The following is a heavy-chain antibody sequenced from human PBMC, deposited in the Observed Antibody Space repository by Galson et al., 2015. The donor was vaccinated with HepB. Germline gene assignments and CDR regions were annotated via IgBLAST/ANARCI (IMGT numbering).Heavy chain of an antibody. J-gene: IGHJ4*02. V-gene: IGHV1-46*01. CDR2: INPSGGSA. CDR3: ARVGCSTTSCYQGQDY. D-gene: IGHD2-2*01. Sequence: SVKVSCKASGSTLTNYNMHWVRQAPGQGLEWMGIINPSGGSASYAQKFQGRVTMTRDTSTSTVYMELSRLRSEDTAVYYCARVGCSTTSCYQGQDYWGQGTLVTVSS. CDR1: GSTLTNYN.